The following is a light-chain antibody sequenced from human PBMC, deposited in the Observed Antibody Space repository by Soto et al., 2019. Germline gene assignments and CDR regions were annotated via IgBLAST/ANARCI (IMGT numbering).Light chain of an antibody. V-gene: IGLV2-23*01. CDR3: CSYAGITPAV. CDR2: EGS. J-gene: IGLJ7*01. Sequence: QSALTQPASVSGSPGQSITISCTGTSSDVGSYNLVSWYQQYPGKAPKLMIYEGSKRPSGVSNRFSGSKSGNTASLTISGLQAEDEADSYCCSYAGITPAVFGGGTHLTVL. CDR1: SSDVGSYNL.